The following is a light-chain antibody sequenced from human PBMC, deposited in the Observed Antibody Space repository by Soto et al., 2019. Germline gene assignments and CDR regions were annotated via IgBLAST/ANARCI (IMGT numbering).Light chain of an antibody. J-gene: IGKJ1*01. Sequence: DIQMTQSPSSVSASVGDRVTITCRASHGIISWLAWYQQKPGKAPKLLIYAASSLQSGVPSRFSGSGYGTDFTLTISSLQHEDFATYYCQQANNFPWTFGQGTKVEIK. CDR1: HGIISW. V-gene: IGKV1-12*01. CDR2: AAS. CDR3: QQANNFPWT.